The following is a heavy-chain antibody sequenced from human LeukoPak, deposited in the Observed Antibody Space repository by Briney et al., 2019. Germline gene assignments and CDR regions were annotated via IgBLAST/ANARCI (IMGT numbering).Heavy chain of an antibody. J-gene: IGHJ5*02. CDR2: INSIGNIT. V-gene: IGHV3-74*01. Sequence: GGSLRLSCAASGFTFSNYWMHWVRQAPGKGPAWVSRINSIGNITNYADSVKGRFTISRDNAKNTLYLQMNSLRAEDTALYYCARSPNCGGDCSWGQGTLVTVSS. D-gene: IGHD2-21*02. CDR3: ARSPNCGGDCS. CDR1: GFTFSNYW.